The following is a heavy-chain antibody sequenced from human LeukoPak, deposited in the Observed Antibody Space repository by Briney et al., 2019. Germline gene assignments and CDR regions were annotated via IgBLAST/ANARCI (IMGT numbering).Heavy chain of an antibody. CDR1: GASISSGGYY. CDR2: IYYSGTT. CDR3: ARDGISYGIDY. Sequence: SQTLSLTCTVSGASISSGGYYWSWIRQHRGKGLEWIGYIYYSGTTYYNPSLKSRVTISVDTSENQFSLKPTSVTAADTAVYYCARDGISYGIDYWGQGTLVTVSS. J-gene: IGHJ4*02. V-gene: IGHV4-31*03. D-gene: IGHD5-18*01.